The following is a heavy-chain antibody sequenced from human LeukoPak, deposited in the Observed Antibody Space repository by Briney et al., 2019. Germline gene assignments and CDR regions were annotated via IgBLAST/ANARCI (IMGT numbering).Heavy chain of an antibody. CDR1: GGSISSSSYY. J-gene: IGHJ4*02. CDR2: IYYSGST. CDR3: ARHPRDSSGYIDY. V-gene: IGHV4-39*01. D-gene: IGHD6-19*01. Sequence: PSETLSLTCTVSGGSISSSSYYWGWIRQPPGKGLEWIGSIYYSGSTYYNPSLKSRVTISVDTSKNQFSLKLSSVTAADTAVYYCARHPRDSSGYIDYWGQGTLVTVSS.